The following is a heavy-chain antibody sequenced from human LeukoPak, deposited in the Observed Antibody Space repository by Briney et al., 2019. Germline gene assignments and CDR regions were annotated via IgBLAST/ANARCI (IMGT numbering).Heavy chain of an antibody. V-gene: IGHV3-7*01. CDR3: ARDGHNYGADR. CDR2: IKQDGSEK. Sequence: PGGSLRLSCAASGFTFSSYWMSWVRQAPGKGLEWVANIKQDGSEKYYADSVKGRFTISRDNAMNTVDLQMNSLRAEDTALYYCARDGHNYGADRWGQGTLVAVSS. J-gene: IGHJ5*02. CDR1: GFTFSSYW. D-gene: IGHD4/OR15-4a*01.